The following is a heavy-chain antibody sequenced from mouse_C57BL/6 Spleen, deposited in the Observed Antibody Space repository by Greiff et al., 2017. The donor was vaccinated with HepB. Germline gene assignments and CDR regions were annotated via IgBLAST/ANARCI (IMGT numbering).Heavy chain of an antibody. CDR3: ARSGYYDYDGGYFDV. Sequence: VQLQQSGAELVKPGASVKISCKASGYAFSSYWMNWVKQRPGKGLEWIGQIYPGDGDTNYNGKFKGKATLTADKSSSTAYMQLSSLTSEDSAVYFCARSGYYDYDGGYFDVWGTGTTVTVSS. CDR2: IYPGDGDT. V-gene: IGHV1-80*01. CDR1: GYAFSSYW. D-gene: IGHD2-4*01. J-gene: IGHJ1*03.